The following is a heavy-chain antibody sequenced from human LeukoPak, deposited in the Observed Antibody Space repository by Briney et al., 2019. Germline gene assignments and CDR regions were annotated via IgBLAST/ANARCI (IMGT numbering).Heavy chain of an antibody. CDR3: ARDLHDSSGYDY. Sequence: GASVKVSCKVSGYTLTELSMHWVRQAPGEGLEWMGGFDPEDGETFYAQKFQGRVTMTEDTSTDTAYMELSSLRSEDTAVYYCARDLHDSSGYDYWGQGTLVTVSS. D-gene: IGHD3-22*01. CDR2: FDPEDGET. J-gene: IGHJ4*02. V-gene: IGHV1-24*01. CDR1: GYTLTELS.